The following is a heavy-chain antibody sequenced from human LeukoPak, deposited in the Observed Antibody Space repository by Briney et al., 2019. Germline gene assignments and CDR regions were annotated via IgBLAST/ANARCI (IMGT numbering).Heavy chain of an antibody. D-gene: IGHD2-15*01. CDR3: ATYADYGGSWPLDY. CDR1: GFTFTKYA. Sequence: GGSLRLSCAASGFTFTKYAMHWVRQAPGKGLEWVALKSKDGSNEDYVDSVKGRFTISRDNSKNTVFLQMNTLRGEDTAVYYCATYADYGGSWPLDYWGQGTLVIVSS. V-gene: IGHV3-30*03. CDR2: KSKDGSNE. J-gene: IGHJ4*02.